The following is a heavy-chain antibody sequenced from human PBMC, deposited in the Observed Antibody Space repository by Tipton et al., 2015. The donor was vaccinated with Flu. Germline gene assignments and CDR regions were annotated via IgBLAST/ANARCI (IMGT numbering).Heavy chain of an antibody. J-gene: IGHJ5*02. CDR2: IYTTGST. CDR3: ARVKGGWFGSHMGPNWFDP. CDR1: GASVSTGAYF. D-gene: IGHD3-10*01. V-gene: IGHV4-61*02. Sequence: LRLSCAVSGASVSTGAYFWTWIRQPAGKGLEWIGRIYTTGSTDYNPSLKSRVTIFLDTSTNHFSLKLTSVTSADTAVYFCARVKGGWFGSHMGPNWFDPWGQGTLVTVSS.